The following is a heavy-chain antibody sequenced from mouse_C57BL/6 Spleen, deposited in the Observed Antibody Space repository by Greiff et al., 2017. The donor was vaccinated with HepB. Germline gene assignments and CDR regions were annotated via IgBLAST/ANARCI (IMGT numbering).Heavy chain of an antibody. Sequence: DVMLVESGGGLVKPGGSLKLSCAASGFTFSDYGMHWVRPAPEKGLEWVAYISSGSSTIYYADTVKGRFTISRDNAKNTLFLQMTSLRSEDTAMYYGARRGKIDYDYDDWYVDVWGTGTTVTVSS. J-gene: IGHJ1*03. CDR1: GFTFSDYG. D-gene: IGHD2-4*01. CDR3: ARRGKIDYDYDDWYVDV. V-gene: IGHV5-17*01. CDR2: ISSGSSTI.